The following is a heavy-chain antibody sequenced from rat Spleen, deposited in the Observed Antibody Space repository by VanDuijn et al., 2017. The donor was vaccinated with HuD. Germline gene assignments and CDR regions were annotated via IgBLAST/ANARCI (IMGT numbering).Heavy chain of an antibody. CDR3: ARPNYPGFNYFDY. J-gene: IGHJ2*01. D-gene: IGHD1-4*01. CDR1: GFTFSDYY. V-gene: IGHV5-25*01. CDR2: ISAGGGDT. Sequence: EVQLVESDGGLVQPGRSLKLSCAASGFTFSDYYMAWVRQAPTKGLEWVAYISAGGGDTYYRDSVKGRFTISRDNAKSTLYLHMDSLRSEDTATYYCARPNYPGFNYFDYWGQGVMVTVSS.